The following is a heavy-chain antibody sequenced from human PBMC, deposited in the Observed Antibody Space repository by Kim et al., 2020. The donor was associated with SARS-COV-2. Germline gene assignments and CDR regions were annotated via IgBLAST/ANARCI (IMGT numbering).Heavy chain of an antibody. Sequence: YYNPSLKSRVTISVDTSKNQFSLKLSSVTAADTAVYYCARQGRGSHPGDYWGQGTLVTVSS. D-gene: IGHD1-26*01. V-gene: IGHV4-39*01. CDR3: ARQGRGSHPGDY. J-gene: IGHJ4*02.